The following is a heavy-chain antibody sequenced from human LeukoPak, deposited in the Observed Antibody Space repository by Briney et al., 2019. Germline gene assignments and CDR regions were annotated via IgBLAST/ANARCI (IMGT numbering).Heavy chain of an antibody. V-gene: IGHV1-69*13. J-gene: IGHJ4*02. CDR1: GYTFTSYG. CDR2: IIPIFGTA. CDR3: ARSPYYYDSSGYYLDY. D-gene: IGHD3-22*01. Sequence: SVKVSCKASGYTFTSYGISWVRQAPGQGLEWMGGIIPIFGTANYAQKFQGRVTITADESTSTAYMELSSLRSEDTAVYYCARSPYYYDSSGYYLDYWGQGTLVTVSS.